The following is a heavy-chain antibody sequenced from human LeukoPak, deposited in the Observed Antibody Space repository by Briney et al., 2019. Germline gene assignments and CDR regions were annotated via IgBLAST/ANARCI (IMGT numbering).Heavy chain of an antibody. Sequence: GGSLRLSCAASGFTVSSNYMSWVRQAPGKGLEYVSVLYHDGGTYSADSVKGRFTISRDNSKNTLYLQMNSLRVEDTAMYYCVHGWASYGSGSSEFFDYWGQRSLVTVSS. D-gene: IGHD3-10*01. CDR1: GFTVSSNY. CDR3: VHGWASYGSGSSEFFDY. J-gene: IGHJ4*02. CDR2: LYHDGGT. V-gene: IGHV3-53*01.